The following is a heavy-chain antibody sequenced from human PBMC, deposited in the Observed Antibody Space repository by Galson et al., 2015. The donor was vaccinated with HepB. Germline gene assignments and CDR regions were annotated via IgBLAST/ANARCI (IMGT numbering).Heavy chain of an antibody. CDR3: ARDQTAYNFWSGSFWFDP. V-gene: IGHV3-30-3*01. D-gene: IGHD3-3*01. J-gene: IGHJ5*02. CDR2: ISYDGNKK. Sequence: LRLSCAASGFTFSGYGLHWVRQAPGKGLAWVSFISYDGNKKSYVDSVEGRFTIFRDNSKNTVYLQMNSLRSEDTAVYYCARDQTAYNFWSGSFWFDPWGQGILVTVSS. CDR1: GFTFSGYG.